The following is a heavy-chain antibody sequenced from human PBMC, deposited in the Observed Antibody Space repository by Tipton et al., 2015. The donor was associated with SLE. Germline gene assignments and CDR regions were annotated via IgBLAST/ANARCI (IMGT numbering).Heavy chain of an antibody. Sequence: SLRLSCAASGFTFTNYGMTWVRQAPGKGLEWVSGISGSGGRTYYADSVKGRFTISRDISKNTLFLQMNSLRADDTAVYYCAKDWGACGGDCYPYYYGMDVWGQGTTVTVSS. CDR2: ISGSGGRT. D-gene: IGHD2-21*01. CDR3: AKDWGACGGDCYPYYYGMDV. CDR1: GFTFTNYG. V-gene: IGHV3-23*01. J-gene: IGHJ6*02.